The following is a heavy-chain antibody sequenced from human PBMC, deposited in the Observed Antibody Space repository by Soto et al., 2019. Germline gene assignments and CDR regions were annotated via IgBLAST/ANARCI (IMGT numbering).Heavy chain of an antibody. CDR2: INAGNGNT. V-gene: IGHV1-3*01. CDR1: GYTFTSYA. CDR3: ATRYSRDAFDT. Sequence: ASVKVSCKASGYTFTSYAMHWVRQAPGQRLEWMGWINAGNGNTKYSQKFQGRVTITRDTSASTAYMELSSPRSEDTAVYYCATRYSRDAFDTWGQGTMVTVSS. D-gene: IGHD6-13*01. J-gene: IGHJ3*02.